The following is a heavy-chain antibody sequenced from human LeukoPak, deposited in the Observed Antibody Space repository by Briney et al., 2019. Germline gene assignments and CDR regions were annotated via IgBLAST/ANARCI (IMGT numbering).Heavy chain of an antibody. J-gene: IGHJ4*02. CDR2: IQDDGATT. V-gene: IGHV3-30*02. Sequence: PGGSLRLSCAASGLTFSNFPMHWVRQAPGKGPEWVALIQDDGATTNYVDSVRGRFTISRDNSKSTVYLQMNSLKPDDTAVYYCATQSITLVVVISPFDYWGQGTLVTVSS. D-gene: IGHD3-22*01. CDR1: GLTFSNFP. CDR3: ATQSITLVVVISPFDY.